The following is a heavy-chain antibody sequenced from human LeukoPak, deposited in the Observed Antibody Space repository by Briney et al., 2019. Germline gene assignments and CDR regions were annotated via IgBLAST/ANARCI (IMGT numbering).Heavy chain of an antibody. Sequence: SVKVSCKASGGTFSSYAISWVRQAPGQGLEWMGVIIPIFGTANYAQKFQGRVTITADKSTSTAYMELSSLRSEDTAVYYCATNRPGQLAGRRFDYWGQGTLVTVSS. CDR2: IIPIFGTA. J-gene: IGHJ4*02. CDR1: GGTFSSYA. V-gene: IGHV1-69*06. CDR3: ATNRPGQLAGRRFDY. D-gene: IGHD6-6*01.